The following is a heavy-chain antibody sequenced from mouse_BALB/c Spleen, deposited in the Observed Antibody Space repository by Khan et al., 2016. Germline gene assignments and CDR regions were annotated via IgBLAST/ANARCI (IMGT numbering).Heavy chain of an antibody. D-gene: IGHD3-2*02. J-gene: IGHJ4*01. CDR1: GYSITSDYA. CDR2: ISYSGST. CDR3: ARGQRLYAMDY. V-gene: IGHV3-2*02. Sequence: EVQLQESGPGLVKPSQSLSLTCTVTGYSITSDYAWNWIRQFPGNKLEWMGYISYSGSTSYNPSLKSRISITRDTSKNQFFLQLNSGTTEDTATXYCARGQRLYAMDYWGQGTSVTVSS.